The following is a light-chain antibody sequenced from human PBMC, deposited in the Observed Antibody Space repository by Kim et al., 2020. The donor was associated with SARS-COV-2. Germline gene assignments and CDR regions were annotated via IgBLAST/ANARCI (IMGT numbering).Light chain of an antibody. V-gene: IGLV3-21*04. J-gene: IGLJ2*01. CDR1: RIGSKS. CDR2: YDS. CDR3: QVWDSSSDHRVV. Sequence: PGRKARITCGGNRIGSKSVHWYQRMPGQAPVLVISYDSDRPSGIPERFSGSNSGNTATLTISRVEAGDEADYYCQVWDSSSDHRVVFGGGTQLTVL.